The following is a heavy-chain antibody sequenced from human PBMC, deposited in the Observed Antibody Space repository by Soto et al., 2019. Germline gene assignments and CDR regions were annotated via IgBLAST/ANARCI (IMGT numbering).Heavy chain of an antibody. D-gene: IGHD4-17*01. Sequence: QVQLVESGGGFVQPGKSLRLSCAVSGFTFRTYRMHWVRQAPRKGLEWLAFISDDGSTLYYADSLKGRFTISRDNSKNTLHLQMTSLSVEDTAVYYCARDPPDGDYFFDYWGQGTLVTVSS. J-gene: IGHJ4*02. CDR3: ARDPPDGDYFFDY. CDR1: GFTFRTYR. V-gene: IGHV3-30*03. CDR2: ISDDGSTL.